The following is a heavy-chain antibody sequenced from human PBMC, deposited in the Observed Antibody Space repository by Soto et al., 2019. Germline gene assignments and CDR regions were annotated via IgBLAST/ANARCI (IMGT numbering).Heavy chain of an antibody. CDR1: GYTFTSYY. CDR2: INPSGGST. Sequence: ASVKVSCKASGYTFTSYYMHWVRQAPGQGLEWMGIINPSGGSTSYAQKFQGRVTMTRDTSTSTVYMELSSLRSEDTAVYYCARTLGYCSGGSCYGCYFDLSGRGTLVTVSS. CDR3: ARTLGYCSGGSCYGCYFDL. D-gene: IGHD2-15*01. J-gene: IGHJ2*01. V-gene: IGHV1-46*03.